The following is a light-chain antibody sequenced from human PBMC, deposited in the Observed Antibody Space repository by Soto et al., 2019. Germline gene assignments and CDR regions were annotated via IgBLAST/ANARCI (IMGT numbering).Light chain of an antibody. CDR1: QGIGNA. CDR2: VAS. J-gene: IGKJ1*01. Sequence: AIQMTQYPSSLSASVGDRVTISCRASQGIGNALGWDQQKPGKPPKVLIYVASNLHSGVPPRFSGSGSGTDFTLAISSLQPEDSATYYGLQDINYPLTFGQGTKVEIK. CDR3: LQDINYPLT. V-gene: IGKV1-6*01.